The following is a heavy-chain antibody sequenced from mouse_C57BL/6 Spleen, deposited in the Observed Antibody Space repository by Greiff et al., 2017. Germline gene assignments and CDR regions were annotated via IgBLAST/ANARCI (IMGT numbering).Heavy chain of an antibody. V-gene: IGHV1-52*01. D-gene: IGHD3-2*02. J-gene: IGHJ3*01. CDR3: ARQGAQVSFAY. CDR2: IDPSDSET. Sequence: VQLQQPGAELVRPGSSVKLSCKASGYTFTSYWMHWVKQRPIQGLEWIGNIDPSDSETHYNQKFKDKATLTVDKSSCTAYMQLSSLTSEDSAVYYCARQGAQVSFAYWGQGTLVTVSA. CDR1: GYTFTSYW.